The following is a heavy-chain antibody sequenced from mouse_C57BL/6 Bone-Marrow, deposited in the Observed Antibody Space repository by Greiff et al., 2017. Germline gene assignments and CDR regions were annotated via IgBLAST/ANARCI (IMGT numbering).Heavy chain of an antibody. D-gene: IGHD2-3*01. V-gene: IGHV5-6*02. CDR1: GFTFSSYG. Sequence: EVKVIESGGDLVKPGGSLKLSCAASGFTFSSYGMSWVRQTPDKRLEWVATISSGGSYTYYPDSVKGRFTISRDNAKNTLYLQMSSLKSEDTAMYYCARGDGYSPWGQGTTLTVSS. CDR2: ISSGGSYT. CDR3: ARGDGYSP. J-gene: IGHJ2*01.